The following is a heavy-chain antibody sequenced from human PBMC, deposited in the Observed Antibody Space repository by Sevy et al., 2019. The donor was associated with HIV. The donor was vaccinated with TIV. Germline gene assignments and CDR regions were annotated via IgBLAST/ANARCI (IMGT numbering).Heavy chain of an antibody. CDR2: FDPEDDET. CDR3: AVTKDYYDSSGYPFDY. D-gene: IGHD3-22*01. Sequence: GKVSCKVSGYTLTQFSMHWVRQAPGKGLEWMATFDPEDDETIYAQRLQGRVTMTEDTSTDTAYMELSSLRSDDTAVYYCAVTKDYYDSSGYPFDYWGQGSLVTVSS. V-gene: IGHV1-24*01. CDR1: GYTLTQFS. J-gene: IGHJ4*02.